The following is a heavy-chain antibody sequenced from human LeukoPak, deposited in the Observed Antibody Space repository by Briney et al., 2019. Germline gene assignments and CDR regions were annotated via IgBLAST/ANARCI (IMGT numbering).Heavy chain of an antibody. CDR1: GYTFSSYY. V-gene: IGHV1-46*01. CDR3: ARGGVPAANDYYYYTDV. J-gene: IGHJ6*03. D-gene: IGHD2-2*01. CDR2: INPSGGST. Sequence: ASVKVSCKASGYTFSSYYVHWVRQAPGQGLEWMGIINPSGGSTSYAQNFQGRVTMTKDTSTSTVYMELSSLRSEDTAVYYCARGGVPAANDYYYYTDVWGNGTTVTVSS.